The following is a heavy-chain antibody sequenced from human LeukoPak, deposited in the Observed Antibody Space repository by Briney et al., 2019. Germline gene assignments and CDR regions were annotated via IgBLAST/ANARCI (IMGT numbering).Heavy chain of an antibody. CDR3: VKGRWDNY. Sequence: GGSLRLSCAASGFTFSSYAMSWVRQAPGKGLEWVSAISGSSGGTYYADSVKGRFTISRDNTKNTLYLQMNSLRAEDTAVYYCVKGRWDNYWGQGILVTVSS. V-gene: IGHV3-23*01. CDR1: GFTFSSYA. D-gene: IGHD1-26*01. CDR2: ISGSSGGT. J-gene: IGHJ4*02.